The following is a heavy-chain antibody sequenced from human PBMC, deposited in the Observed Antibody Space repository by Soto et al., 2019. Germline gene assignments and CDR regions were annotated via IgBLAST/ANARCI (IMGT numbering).Heavy chain of an antibody. CDR2: IRSKANSYAT. J-gene: IGHJ4*02. D-gene: IGHD5-12*01. CDR3: TRLEVATTDY. CDR1: GFTFSGSA. V-gene: IGHV3-73*01. Sequence: PGRSLRLSCAASGFTFSGSAMHSVRQASGKGLEWVGRIRSKANSYATAYAASVKGRFTISRDDSKNTAYLQMNSLKTEDTAVYYCTRLEVATTDYWGQGTLVTVSS.